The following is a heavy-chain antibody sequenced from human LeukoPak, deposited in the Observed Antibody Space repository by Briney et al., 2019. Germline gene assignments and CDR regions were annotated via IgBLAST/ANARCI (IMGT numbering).Heavy chain of an antibody. CDR3: ARGGWAAAYGNY. CDR1: GYTFTSYG. D-gene: IGHD1-14*01. J-gene: IGHJ4*02. CDR2: ISAYNGNT. V-gene: IGHV1-18*01. Sequence: ASVKVSCKASGYTFTSYGISWVRQAPGQGLEWMGWISAYNGNTNYAQKFQGRVTMTRNTSISTAYMELSSLRSEDTAVYYCARGGWAAAYGNYWGQGTLVTVSS.